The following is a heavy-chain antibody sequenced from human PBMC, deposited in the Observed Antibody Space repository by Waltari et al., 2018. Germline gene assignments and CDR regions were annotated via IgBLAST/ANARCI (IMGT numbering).Heavy chain of an antibody. D-gene: IGHD4-17*01. CDR3: AALTTVTTTFFDY. J-gene: IGHJ4*02. CDR1: GGSISSGSYY. CDR2: IYTSGST. V-gene: IGHV4-61*09. Sequence: QVQLQESGPGLVKPSQTLSLTCTVSGGSISSGSYYWSWIRQPAGKGLEWIGYIYTSGSTNYNPPLKSRVTKSEDTPKNQFSLKLSSVTAADTAVYYCAALTTVTTTFFDYWGQGTLVTVSS.